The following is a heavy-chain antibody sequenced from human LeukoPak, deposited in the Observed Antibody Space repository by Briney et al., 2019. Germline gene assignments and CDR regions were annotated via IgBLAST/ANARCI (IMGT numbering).Heavy chain of an antibody. V-gene: IGHV4-38-2*02. Sequence: SETLSLTCTVSGYSISSGYYWGWIRQPPGKGLEWIGSIYHSGSTNYNPSLKSRVTISVDTSKNQFSLKLSSVTAADTAVYYCASSGRWLIFYYWGQGTLVTVSS. J-gene: IGHJ4*02. D-gene: IGHD3-10*01. CDR3: ASSGRWLIFYY. CDR2: IYHSGST. CDR1: GYSISSGYY.